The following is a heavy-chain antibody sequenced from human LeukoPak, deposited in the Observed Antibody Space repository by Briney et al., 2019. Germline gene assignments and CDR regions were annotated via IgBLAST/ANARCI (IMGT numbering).Heavy chain of an antibody. Sequence: KPSETLSLTCTVSGGSISSSSYYWGWIRQPPGKGLDWIGALYSSGSIYYNPSLKSRVTISVDTSKNQFSLKLSSVTAADTAVYYCARVVRITMTLDPWGQGTLVTVS. J-gene: IGHJ5*02. D-gene: IGHD5-12*01. CDR1: GGSISSSSYY. CDR3: ARVVRITMTLDP. CDR2: LYSSGSI. V-gene: IGHV4-39*07.